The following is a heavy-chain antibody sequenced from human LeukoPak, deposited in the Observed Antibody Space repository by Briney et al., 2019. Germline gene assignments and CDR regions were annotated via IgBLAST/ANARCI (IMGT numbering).Heavy chain of an antibody. D-gene: IGHD3-10*01. CDR3: AAGGSGSYPYDAFDI. CDR2: INHSGST. J-gene: IGHJ3*02. V-gene: IGHV4-34*01. CDR1: GGSFSGYY. Sequence: PSETLSLTCAVYGGSFSGYYWSWIRQPPGKGLEWIGEINHSGSTNYNPSLKSRVTISVDTSKNQFSLKLSSVTAADTAVYYCAAGGSGSYPYDAFDIWGQGTMVTVSS.